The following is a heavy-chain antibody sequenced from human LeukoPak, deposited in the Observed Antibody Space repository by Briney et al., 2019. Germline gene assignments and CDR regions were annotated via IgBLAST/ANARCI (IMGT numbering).Heavy chain of an antibody. Sequence: GGSLRLYCAASGFTFSVYYMSWIRQAPGKGLEWVSYISSSGSTIYYADSVRGRFTISRDNAKNSLYLQMNSLRAEDTAVYYCARVLLADGYKEMAVVGYFDYWGQGTLVTVSS. D-gene: IGHD5-24*01. CDR1: GFTFSVYY. CDR2: ISSSGSTI. CDR3: ARVLLADGYKEMAVVGYFDY. J-gene: IGHJ4*02. V-gene: IGHV3-11*04.